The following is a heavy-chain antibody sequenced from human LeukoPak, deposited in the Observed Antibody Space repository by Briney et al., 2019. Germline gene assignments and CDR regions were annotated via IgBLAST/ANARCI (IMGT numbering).Heavy chain of an antibody. CDR1: GYTFTVYY. CDR2: INPNSGGT. V-gene: IGHV1-2*02. Sequence: GASVKLSFKASGYTFTVYYMHWVRHAPGQGLEWMGWINPNSGGTNYAQKFQGRVTMTRDTYISIVYMELSSLRSEDTAVYYCASGSSYDSSGRGFDYWGQGNLVTVSS. CDR3: ASGSSYDSSGRGFDY. J-gene: IGHJ4*02. D-gene: IGHD3-22*01.